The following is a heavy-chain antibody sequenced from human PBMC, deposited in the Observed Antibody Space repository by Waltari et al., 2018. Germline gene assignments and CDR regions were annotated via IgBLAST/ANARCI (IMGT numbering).Heavy chain of an antibody. V-gene: IGHV1-18*01. J-gene: IGHJ4*02. Sequence: QVQLVQSGAEVKKPGASVKVSCKASGYTFTSYGITWVRQAPGQGLEWMGWISAYHGKTNYAQKIQGRVTMTTDTSTTTAYMELRSLTSDDTAVYYCGRERVPGFLDFDYWGQGTLVTVSA. D-gene: IGHD3-3*01. CDR3: GRERVPGFLDFDY. CDR2: ISAYHGKT. CDR1: GYTFTSYG.